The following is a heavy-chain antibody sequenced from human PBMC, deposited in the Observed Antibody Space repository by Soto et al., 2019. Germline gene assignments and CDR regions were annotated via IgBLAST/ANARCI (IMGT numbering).Heavy chain of an antibody. J-gene: IGHJ3*02. CDR2: IYYSGST. D-gene: IGHD6-19*01. CDR1: GGSVSSGSYY. CDR3: ARFRQWLDQWDAFDI. Sequence: SETLSLTCTVSGGSVSSGSYYWSWIRQPPGKGLEWIGYIYYSGSTNYNPSLKSRVTISVDTSKNQFSLKLSSVTAADTAVYYCARFRQWLDQWDAFDIWGQGTMVTVSS. V-gene: IGHV4-61*01.